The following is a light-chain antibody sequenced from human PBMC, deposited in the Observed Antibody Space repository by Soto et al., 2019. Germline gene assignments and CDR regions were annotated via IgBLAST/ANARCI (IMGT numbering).Light chain of an antibody. CDR2: GSS. J-gene: IGKJ2*01. Sequence: EVVLTQSPGTLSLSPGERATLSCRASHSLTNNYLAGYQQKPGQAPRLLIFGSSDRATGIPDRFSGSGSGRDFTHTISRLEPEDFAVSYCQQYGSSPPYTFGQGIKLEIK. V-gene: IGKV3-20*01. CDR3: QQYGSSPPYT. CDR1: HSLTNNY.